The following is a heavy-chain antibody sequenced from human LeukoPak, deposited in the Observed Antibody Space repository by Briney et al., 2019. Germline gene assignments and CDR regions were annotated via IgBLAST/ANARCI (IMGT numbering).Heavy chain of an antibody. J-gene: IGHJ4*02. CDR2: INAGGRTT. CDR3: AKDSSSWGFDY. Sequence: GGSLRLSCTTSGFTFSTYGMNWVRQAPGKGLEWVSAINAGGRTTYYADSVKGRFTISRDNSKNTLYLQMNSLRAEDTAVYYCAKDSSSWGFDYWGQGTLVTVSS. D-gene: IGHD6-13*01. V-gene: IGHV3-23*01. CDR1: GFTFSTYG.